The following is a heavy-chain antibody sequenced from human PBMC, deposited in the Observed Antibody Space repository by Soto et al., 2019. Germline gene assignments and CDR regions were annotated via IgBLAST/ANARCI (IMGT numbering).Heavy chain of an antibody. J-gene: IGHJ4*02. Sequence: PGESLKISCKGSGYSFTSYWIGWVRQMPGKGLEWMGIIYPGDSDTRYSPSFQGQVTISADKSISTAYLQWSSLKASDTAMYYCARTHYDFWSGYYTAHFDYWGQGTLVTVSS. CDR3: ARTHYDFWSGYYTAHFDY. CDR2: IYPGDSDT. D-gene: IGHD3-3*01. CDR1: GYSFTSYW. V-gene: IGHV5-51*01.